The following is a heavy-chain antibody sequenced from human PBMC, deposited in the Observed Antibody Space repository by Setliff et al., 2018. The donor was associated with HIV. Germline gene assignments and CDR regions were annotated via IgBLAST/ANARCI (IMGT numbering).Heavy chain of an antibody. V-gene: IGHV4-39*01. CDR2: IYYSGST. J-gene: IGHJ3*02. CDR1: GGSISSSSYY. Sequence: KPSETLSLTCTVSGGSISSSSYYWGWIRQPPGKGLEWIGSIYYSGSTYYNPSLKSRVTISVDTSKNQFSLKLSSVTAADTAVYYCARLGQLGGAFDIWGQGTMVTVS. D-gene: IGHD6-6*01. CDR3: ARLGQLGGAFDI.